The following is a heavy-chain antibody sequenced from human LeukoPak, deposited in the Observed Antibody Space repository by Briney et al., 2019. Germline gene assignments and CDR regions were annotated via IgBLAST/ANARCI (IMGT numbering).Heavy chain of an antibody. V-gene: IGHV1-69*06. J-gene: IGHJ4*02. CDR2: IIPIFGTA. CDR3: ARDLYYCDSSGYYTFDY. Sequence: ASVKVSCKASGGTFSSYAISWVRQAPGQGLEWMGGIIPIFGTANYAQKFQGRVTITADKSTSTAYMELSSLRSEDTAVYYCARDLYYCDSSGYYTFDYWGQGTLVTVSS. D-gene: IGHD3-22*01. CDR1: GGTFSSYA.